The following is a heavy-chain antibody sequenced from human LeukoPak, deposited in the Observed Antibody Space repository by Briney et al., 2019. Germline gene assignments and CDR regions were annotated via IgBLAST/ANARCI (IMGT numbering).Heavy chain of an antibody. V-gene: IGHV1-69*04. CDR1: RGTFSSYT. D-gene: IGHD3-10*01. CDR3: ARDPRSGLGAFDI. J-gene: IGHJ3*02. CDR2: IMPILGIA. Sequence: SVKVSCKPSRGTFSSYTISWVRQAPGQGLEWMGRIMPILGIANYAQKFQGRVTITADKSTSTAYMELSSLRSEDTAVYYCARDPRSGLGAFDIWGQGTMVTVSS.